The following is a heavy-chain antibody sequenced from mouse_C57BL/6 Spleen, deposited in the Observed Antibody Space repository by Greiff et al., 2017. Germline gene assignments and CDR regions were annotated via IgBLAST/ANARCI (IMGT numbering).Heavy chain of an antibody. V-gene: IGHV1-7*01. D-gene: IGHD2-5*01. CDR1: GYTFTSYW. J-gene: IGHJ1*03. CDR2: INPSSGYT. Sequence: VQLQESGAELAKPGASVKLSCQASGYTFTSYWMHWVKQRPGQGLEWIGYINPSSGYTKYHQKFKDKATLTANNSSSTASMQLSSLTYEDSAVYDGATKWLYSSHYAVYFDVWGTGTTVTVSS. CDR3: ATKWLYSSHYAVYFDV.